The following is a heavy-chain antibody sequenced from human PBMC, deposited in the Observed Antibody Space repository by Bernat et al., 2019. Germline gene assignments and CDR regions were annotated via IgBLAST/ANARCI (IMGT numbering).Heavy chain of an antibody. CDR3: ARGFRVAGRNIQH. CDR2: ISSSSSYI. CDR1: GFTFSSYS. J-gene: IGHJ1*01. Sequence: EVQLVESGGGLVKPGGSLRLSCAASGFTFSSYSMNWVRQAPGKGLEWVSSISSSSSYIYYADSVKGRFTISRDNAKNSLYLQMNSLRAEDTAVYYCARGFRVAGRNIQHWGQGTLVTVSS. V-gene: IGHV3-21*01. D-gene: IGHD6-19*01.